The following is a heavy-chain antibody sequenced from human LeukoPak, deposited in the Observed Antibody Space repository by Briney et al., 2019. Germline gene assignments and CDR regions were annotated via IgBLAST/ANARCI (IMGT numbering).Heavy chain of an antibody. Sequence: SETLSLTCTVSGCSISSYYWSWIRQPPGKGLEGMVYIYYSGSTNYNPSLKSRVTISVDTSKNHFSLKLRSGTAAATAVYYCARTDIVARAFDIWGQGTMVTVSS. V-gene: IGHV4-59*01. CDR2: IYYSGST. CDR1: GCSISSYY. D-gene: IGHD3-22*01. J-gene: IGHJ3*02. CDR3: ARTDIVARAFDI.